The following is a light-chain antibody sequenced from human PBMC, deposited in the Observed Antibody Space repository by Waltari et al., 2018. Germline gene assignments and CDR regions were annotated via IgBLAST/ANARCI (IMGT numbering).Light chain of an antibody. CDR3: QQYNSYLYT. V-gene: IGKV1-5*03. CDR2: KAS. Sequence: DIKLPQSPSTLSASVVDRVTITCRASQSISSWLAWYQQKPGKAPKLLIYKASSLESGVPSRFSGSGSGTEFTLTISSLQPDDFATYYCQQYNSYLYTFGQGIKLEIK. CDR1: QSISSW. J-gene: IGKJ2*01.